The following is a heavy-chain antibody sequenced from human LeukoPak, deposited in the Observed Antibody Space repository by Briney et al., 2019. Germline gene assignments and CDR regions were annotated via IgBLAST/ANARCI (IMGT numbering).Heavy chain of an antibody. D-gene: IGHD3-9*01. CDR2: ISYDGSNK. V-gene: IGHV3-30*04. CDR3: ARDRNDILTGYFDY. J-gene: IGHJ4*02. Sequence: GGSLRLSCAASGFTFSSYAMHWVRQAPGKGLEWVAAISYDGSNKYYADSVKGRFTISRDNSKNTLYLQMNSLRAEDTAVYYCARDRNDILTGYFDYWGQGTLVTVSS. CDR1: GFTFSSYA.